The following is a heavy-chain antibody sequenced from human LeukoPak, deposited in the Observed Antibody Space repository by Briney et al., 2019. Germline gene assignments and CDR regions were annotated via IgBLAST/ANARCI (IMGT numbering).Heavy chain of an antibody. J-gene: IGHJ4*02. V-gene: IGHV3-23*01. CDR2: ISGSGGST. D-gene: IGHD3-10*01. CDR3: AKSMVRGVIISSFDY. CDR1: GFTFTTYA. Sequence: GGSLRLSCAASGFTFTTYAMSWVRQAPGKGLEWVSAISGSGGSTYYADSVKGRFTISRDNSKNTLYLQMNSLRAEDTAVYYCAKSMVRGVIISSFDYWGQGTLVTVSS.